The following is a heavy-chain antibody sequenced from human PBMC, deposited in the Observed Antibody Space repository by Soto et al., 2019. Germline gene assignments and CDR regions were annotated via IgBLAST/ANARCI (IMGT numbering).Heavy chain of an antibody. CDR3: ARDGDTAMVTYYFDY. J-gene: IGHJ4*02. V-gene: IGHV3-23*01. D-gene: IGHD5-18*01. CDR1: GFTSSSYA. Sequence: GGSLRLSCAASGFTSSSYAMSWVRQAPGKGLEWVSAISGSGGSTYYADSVKGRFTISRDNSKNTLYLQMNSLRAEDTAVYYCARDGDTAMVTYYFDYWGQGTLVTVSS. CDR2: ISGSGGST.